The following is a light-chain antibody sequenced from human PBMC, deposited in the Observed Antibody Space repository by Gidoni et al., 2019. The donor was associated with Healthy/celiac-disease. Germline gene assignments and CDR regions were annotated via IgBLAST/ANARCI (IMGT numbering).Light chain of an antibody. CDR1: KLGDKS. CDR2: QDS. CDR3: QAWDSSTVV. J-gene: IGLJ2*01. V-gene: IGLV3-1*01. Sequence: SYELNQPPSVSVSPGQTASITCSGDKLGDKSACWYQQKPGQSPVLVIYQDSKRPSGIPERVSGSNSGNTATLTISGTQAMDEADYYCQAWDSSTVVFGGGTKLTVL.